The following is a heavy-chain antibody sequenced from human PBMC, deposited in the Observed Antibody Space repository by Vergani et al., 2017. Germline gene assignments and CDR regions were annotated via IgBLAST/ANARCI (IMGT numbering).Heavy chain of an antibody. CDR3: ARVGTSSNRDYFDY. CDR1: GYTFTDYF. J-gene: IGHJ4*02. Sequence: QVQLVQSGAEVKKPGASVKVSFKASGYTFTDYFMHWVRQAPGQGLEWMGWINPNSGGTNYAQKFQGRVTMTRDTSISTAYMELSNLRSDDTAVYYCARVGTSSNRDYFDYWGQGTLVTGSS. V-gene: IGHV1-2*02. D-gene: IGHD2-2*01. CDR2: INPNSGGT.